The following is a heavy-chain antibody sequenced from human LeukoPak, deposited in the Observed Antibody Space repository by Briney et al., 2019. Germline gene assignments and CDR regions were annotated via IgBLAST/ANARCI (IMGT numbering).Heavy chain of an antibody. D-gene: IGHD4-11*01. CDR2: IIPIFGTA. J-gene: IGHJ4*02. Sequence: ASVTVSCTASGGSFHRYGINWVRQAPRQGLEWMGGIIPIFGTAKYAQKFQGRVTIIADDSTSTAYMELSGLRSQDTAVFYCAFYNNDEHLDYWGQGTLVTVSS. V-gene: IGHV1-69*01. CDR1: GGSFHRYG. CDR3: AFYNNDEHLDY.